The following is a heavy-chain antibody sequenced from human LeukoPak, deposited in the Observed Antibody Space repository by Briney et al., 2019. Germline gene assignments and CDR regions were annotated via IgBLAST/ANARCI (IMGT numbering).Heavy chain of an antibody. CDR1: GGTFSSYA. CDR3: AFQTRAWGSIGYWYFDL. J-gene: IGHJ2*01. D-gene: IGHD7-27*01. V-gene: IGHV1-69*05. CDR2: IIPIFGTA. Sequence: SVKVSCKASGGTFSSYAISWVRQAPGQGLEWMGGIIPIFGTANYAQKFQGRVTITTDESTSTAYMELSSLRSEDTAVYYCAFQTRAWGSIGYWYFDLWGRGTLVTVSS.